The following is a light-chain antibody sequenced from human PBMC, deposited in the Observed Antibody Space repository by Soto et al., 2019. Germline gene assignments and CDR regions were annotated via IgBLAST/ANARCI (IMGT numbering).Light chain of an antibody. CDR3: QQYNNWWT. CDR2: GAS. Sequence: EIVMTQSPATLSVSPGERATLSCRASQSVSNNLAWYQKKPGQAPMLLIYGASTRATGIPARFSGSGSGTDVTLTISSLKSEDFAVYYCQQYNNWWTFGQGTKVEIK. CDR1: QSVSNN. J-gene: IGKJ1*01. V-gene: IGKV3-15*01.